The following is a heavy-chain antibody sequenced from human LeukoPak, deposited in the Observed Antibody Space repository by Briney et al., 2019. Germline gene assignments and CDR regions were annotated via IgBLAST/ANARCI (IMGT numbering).Heavy chain of an antibody. CDR2: IYYSGST. V-gene: IGHV4-59*11. CDR1: GGSISSHY. D-gene: IGHD2-2*01. Sequence: SETLFLTCTVSGGSISSHYWSWIRQPPGKGLEWIGYIYYSGSTNYNPSLKSRVTISVDTSKNQFSLKLSSVTAADTAVYYCARTIVVVPAAMFGYYYYYMDVWGKGTTVTVSS. CDR3: ARTIVVVPAAMFGYYYYYMDV. J-gene: IGHJ6*03.